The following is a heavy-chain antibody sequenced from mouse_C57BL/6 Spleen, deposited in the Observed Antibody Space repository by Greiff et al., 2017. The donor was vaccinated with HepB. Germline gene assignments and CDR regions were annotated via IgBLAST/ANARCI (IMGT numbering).Heavy chain of an antibody. CDR1: GYTFTSYW. V-gene: IGHV1-59*01. D-gene: IGHD1-1*02. J-gene: IGHJ2*01. CDR3: ASSMAGGYYFDY. Sequence: VQLKQPGAELVRPGTSVKLSCKASGYTFTSYWMHWVKQRPGQGLEWIGVIDPSDSYTNYNQKFKGKATLTVDTSSSTAYMQLSSLTSEDSAVYYCASSMAGGYYFDYWGQGTTLTVSS. CDR2: IDPSDSYT.